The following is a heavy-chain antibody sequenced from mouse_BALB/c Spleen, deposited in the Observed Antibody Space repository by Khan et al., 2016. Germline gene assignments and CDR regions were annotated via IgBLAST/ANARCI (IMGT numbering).Heavy chain of an antibody. D-gene: IGHD1-1*01. J-gene: IGHJ2*01. CDR2: ISYSGST. Sequence: EVQLQESGPGLVKPSQSLSLTCTVTGYSITSDYAWNWIRQFPGNKLEWMGYISYSGSTSYNPSLKSRISITRATSKNQFFLQLNSVTTEDTATYYCARYGSDYFHCWGQDTTLTVSS. V-gene: IGHV3-2*02. CDR1: GYSITSDYA. CDR3: ARYGSDYFHC.